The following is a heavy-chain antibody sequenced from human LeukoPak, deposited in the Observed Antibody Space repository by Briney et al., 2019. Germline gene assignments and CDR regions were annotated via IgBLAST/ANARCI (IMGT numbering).Heavy chain of an antibody. D-gene: IGHD1-26*01. CDR3: AKDKVDSGSSDPPPGAFDI. V-gene: IGHV3-30-3*01. Sequence: GGSLRLSCAASGFTFSSYAMHWVRQAPGKGLEWVAVISYDGSNKYYADSVKGRFTISRDNSKNTLYLQMNSLRAEDTAVYYCAKDKVDSGSSDPPPGAFDIWGQGTMVTVSS. J-gene: IGHJ3*02. CDR1: GFTFSSYA. CDR2: ISYDGSNK.